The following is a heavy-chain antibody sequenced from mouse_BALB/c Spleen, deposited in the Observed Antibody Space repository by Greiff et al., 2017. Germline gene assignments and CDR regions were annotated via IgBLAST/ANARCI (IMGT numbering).Heavy chain of an antibody. CDR2: ISSGGSYT. D-gene: IGHD2-2*01. V-gene: IGHV5-9-4*01. CDR1: GFTFSSSA. J-gene: IGHJ2*01. Sequence: EVQRVESGGGLVKPGGSLKLSCAASGFTFSSSAMSWVRQSPEKRLEWVAEISSGGSYTYYPDTVTGRFPISRDEAKNTLYLEMSSLRSEDTAMYYCARRDYYGYNYFDDWGQGTTLTVSS. CDR3: ARRDYYGYNYFDD.